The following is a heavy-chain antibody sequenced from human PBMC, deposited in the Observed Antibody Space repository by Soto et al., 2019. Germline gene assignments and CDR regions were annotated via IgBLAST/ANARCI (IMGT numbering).Heavy chain of an antibody. CDR2: IWDDGSNK. CDR3: VRDTYCTTSSCYVFEY. D-gene: IGHD2-2*01. CDR1: GFIFSSYG. J-gene: IGHJ4*02. Sequence: QVQLVESGGGVVQPGRSLKLSCAASGFIFSSYGMHWVRQAPGKGLEWVAVIWDDGSNKFYADSVKGRFTLSRDNSKNTMYLQMSSLGAEDTAVYYCVRDTYCTTSSCYVFEYWGQGVLVTVSS. V-gene: IGHV3-33*01.